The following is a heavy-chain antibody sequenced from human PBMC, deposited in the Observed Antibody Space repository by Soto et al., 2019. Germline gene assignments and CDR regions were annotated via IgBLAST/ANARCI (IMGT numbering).Heavy chain of an antibody. CDR1: EFSLSNARMG. V-gene: IGHV2-26*01. J-gene: IGHJ6*03. D-gene: IGHD2-15*01. Sequence: QVTLKESGPVLVKPTETLTLTCTVSEFSLSNARMGVSWIRQPPGKALEWLAHIFSSDEISYNTSLKSRLTIPQDTSKSQVVLTMTNMDPVDTATYYCARAADYSFYYMDVWGKGTTVTVSS. CDR3: ARAADYSFYYMDV. CDR2: IFSSDEI.